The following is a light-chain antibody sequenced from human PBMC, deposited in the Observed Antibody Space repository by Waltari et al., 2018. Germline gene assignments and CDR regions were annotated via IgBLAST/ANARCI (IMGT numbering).Light chain of an antibody. CDR2: RNT. Sequence: QSVLTQPPSESGTPGQRVIISCSGSRANIGGRYVYWYQHLPGAAPKLLINRNTQRPSWVPDRFSGSKSGTSASLAISGLRSEDEGDYFCATWDDTVGGPVFGGGTKLTVL. V-gene: IGLV1-47*01. J-gene: IGLJ2*01. CDR3: ATWDDTVGGPV. CDR1: RANIGGRY.